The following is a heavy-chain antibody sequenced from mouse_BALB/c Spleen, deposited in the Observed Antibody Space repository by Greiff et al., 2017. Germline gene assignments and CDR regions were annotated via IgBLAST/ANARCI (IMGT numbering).Heavy chain of an antibody. V-gene: IGHV1-9*01. CDR1: GYTFTSYW. J-gene: IGHJ3*01. CDR2: ILPGSGST. Sequence: QVQLQQPGAELVRPGASVKLSCKASGYTFTSYWIEWVKQRPGHGLEWIGEILPGSGSTNYNEKFKGKATFTADTSSNTAYMQLSSLTSEDSAVYYCATYSWFAYWGQGTLVTVSA. D-gene: IGHD2-10*01. CDR3: ATYSWFAY.